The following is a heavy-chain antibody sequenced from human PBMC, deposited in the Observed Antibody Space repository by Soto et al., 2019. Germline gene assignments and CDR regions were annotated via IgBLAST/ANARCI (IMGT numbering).Heavy chain of an antibody. CDR1: GFIFSSFA. Sequence: GGSLRLSCAASGFIFSSFAMNWVRQAPGKGLEWVSFISGSGGTTYYTDSVKGRFTISRDNSKNTLYLQMNSLSAEDTAVYYCARDSTSGYDYYYGMDVWGQGTTVTVS. CDR3: ARDSTSGYDYYYGMDV. J-gene: IGHJ6*02. D-gene: IGHD5-12*01. CDR2: ISGSGGTT. V-gene: IGHV3-23*01.